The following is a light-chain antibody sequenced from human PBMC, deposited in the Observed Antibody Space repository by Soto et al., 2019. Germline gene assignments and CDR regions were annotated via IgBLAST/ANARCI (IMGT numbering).Light chain of an antibody. CDR2: KAS. J-gene: IGKJ1*01. CDR1: QSISTG. V-gene: IGKV1-5*03. Sequence: DTQMTQSPSTLSASVGDRVTIACRASQSISTGLAWYQQKPGKAPKLLIYKASSLESGVPSRFSGSGSGTQFTLTISSLQPDDFATYYCQQYSNYWTFGQGTTVEIK. CDR3: QQYSNYWT.